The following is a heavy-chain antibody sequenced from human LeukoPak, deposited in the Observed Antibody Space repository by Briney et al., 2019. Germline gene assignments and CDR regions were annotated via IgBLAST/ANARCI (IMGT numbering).Heavy chain of an antibody. D-gene: IGHD3-10*01. CDR1: GFTFSSYA. CDR2: ISGSGAGT. Sequence: PGGSLRLSCAASGFTFSSYAMSWVRQAPGKGLEWVSIISGSGAGTDYADSVKGRFTISRDNSKNTLYLQMNSLRAEDTAVYYCAKERTSTVRGVTPIFDYWGQGTLVTVSS. V-gene: IGHV3-23*01. CDR3: AKERTSTVRGVTPIFDY. J-gene: IGHJ4*02.